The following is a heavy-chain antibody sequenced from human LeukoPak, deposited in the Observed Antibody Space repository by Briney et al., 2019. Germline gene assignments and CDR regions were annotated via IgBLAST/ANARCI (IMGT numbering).Heavy chain of an antibody. CDR1: GFTFSGYW. J-gene: IGHJ4*02. D-gene: IGHD3-10*01. V-gene: IGHV3-7*01. CDR2: IKQDGSEK. CDR3: ASNVAWFGELSAGFDY. Sequence: PGGSLRLSCAASGFTFSGYWMSWVRQAPGKGLEWVANIKQDGSEKYYVDSVKGRFTISRDNAKNSLYLQMNSLRAEDTAVYYCASNVAWFGELSAGFDYWGQGTLVTVSS.